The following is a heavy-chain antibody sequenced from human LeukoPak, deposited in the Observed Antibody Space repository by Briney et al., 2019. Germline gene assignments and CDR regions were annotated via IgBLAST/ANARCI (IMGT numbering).Heavy chain of an antibody. CDR3: ARDVDWNYDL. CDR1: GFTFSNYW. Sequence: GASLRLSCVGSGFTFSNYWMNWVRQAPGKGLEWVANIKGSDKGHVDSVKGRFSVSRDDARNSLYLQMDSLRAEDTAVFYCARDVDWNYDLWGQGTEVRVSS. CDR2: IKGSDK. J-gene: IGHJ4*02. D-gene: IGHD1-7*01. V-gene: IGHV3-7*01.